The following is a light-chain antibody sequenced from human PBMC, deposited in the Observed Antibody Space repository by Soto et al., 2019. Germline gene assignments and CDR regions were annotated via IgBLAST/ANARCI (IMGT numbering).Light chain of an antibody. V-gene: IGKV1-33*01. CDR3: QQYDDLPLT. CDR1: QDIKNY. Sequence: DIQMTQSPSSLSASVGDRVSITCQASQDIKNYLSWYQQKPGKAPKLLIYDASNLETGVPSRFIGSGSGTDFTFTISSLQPEDIAIYFCQQYDDLPLTFCGGTKVEIQ. J-gene: IGKJ4*01. CDR2: DAS.